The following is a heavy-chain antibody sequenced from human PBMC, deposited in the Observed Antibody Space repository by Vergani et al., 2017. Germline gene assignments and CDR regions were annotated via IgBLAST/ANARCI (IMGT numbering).Heavy chain of an antibody. CDR2: IRYDGSNK. CDR1: GFTFSSYG. D-gene: IGHD2-21*01. J-gene: IGHJ4*02. V-gene: IGHV3-30*02. CDR3: ADLYGDDGLSPF. Sequence: QVQLVESGGGVVQPGGSLRLSCAASGFTFSSYGMHWVRQAPGKGLEWVAFIRYDGSNKYYADSVKGRFTISRDNSKNTLYLQMNSLRAEDTAVYYCADLYGDDGLSPFWGQGTLVTVSS.